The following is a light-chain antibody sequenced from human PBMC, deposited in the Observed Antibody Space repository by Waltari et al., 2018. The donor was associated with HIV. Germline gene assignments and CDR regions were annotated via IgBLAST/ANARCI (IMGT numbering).Light chain of an antibody. CDR1: KLGDNY. CDR2: QDK. CDR3: QAWDSSTVV. Sequence: SYELTQPASVSVSPGQTASITCSGDKLGDNYVSWYQQKPGQSPVVVIYQDKKRPSGSPERFSGSNSGNTATLTISGTQALDEADYYCQAWDSSTVVFGGGTKVTVL. V-gene: IGLV3-1*01. J-gene: IGLJ2*01.